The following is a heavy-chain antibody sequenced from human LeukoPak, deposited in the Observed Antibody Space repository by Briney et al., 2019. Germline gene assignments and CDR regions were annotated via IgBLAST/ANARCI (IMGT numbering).Heavy chain of an antibody. CDR3: ARDFLVANHFDH. D-gene: IGHD5-12*01. CDR2: INQDGSEE. Sequence: GGSLRLSCVASGFTFRTYWMSWIRQAPGKGPEWVADINQDGSEEYYVQSVKGRFTISRDNAKNSLYLQMNSLRAEDTAVYYCARDFLVANHFDHWGQGTLVTVSS. J-gene: IGHJ4*02. CDR1: GFTFRTYW. V-gene: IGHV3-7*01.